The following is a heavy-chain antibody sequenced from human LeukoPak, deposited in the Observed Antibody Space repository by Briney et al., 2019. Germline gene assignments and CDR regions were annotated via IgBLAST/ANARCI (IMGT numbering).Heavy chain of an antibody. CDR3: ARGSAQIDY. CDR1: GFPFSNFA. Sequence: PGGSLRLSCAASGFPFSNFAMTWVRQVPGKGLEWVSSISGAGGSTYYADSVKGRFTISRDNSKNTLYLQMNSLRAEDTAVYYCARGSAQIDYWGQGTLVTVSS. V-gene: IGHV3-23*01. J-gene: IGHJ4*02. CDR2: ISGAGGST.